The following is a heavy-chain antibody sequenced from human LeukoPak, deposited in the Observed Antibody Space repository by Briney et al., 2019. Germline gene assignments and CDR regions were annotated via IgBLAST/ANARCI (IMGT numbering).Heavy chain of an antibody. CDR2: IRSKANSYAT. D-gene: IGHD3-16*01. V-gene: IGHV3-73*01. CDR3: TRGDYYYGMDV. J-gene: IGHJ6*02. CDR1: GFTFSGSA. Sequence: PGGPLRLSCAASGFTFSGSAMHWVRQASGKGLEWVGRIRSKANSYATAYAASVKGRFTISRDDSKNTAYLQMNSLKTEDTAVYYCTRGDYYYGMDVWGQGTTVTVSS.